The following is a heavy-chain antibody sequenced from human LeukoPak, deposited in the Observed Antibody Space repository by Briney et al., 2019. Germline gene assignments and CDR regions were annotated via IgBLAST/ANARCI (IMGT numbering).Heavy chain of an antibody. V-gene: IGHV3-64D*09. D-gene: IGHD2-2*01. CDR1: GFTFSRYA. Sequence: QPGGSLRLPCSASGFTFSRYAMHWVRQAPGKGLDYVSGISSSGDTTYYADSVKRRFTISRDNSKNTLYLQMSSLRAEDTAVYHCVKTYGYCSSTGCYVFDYWGQGTLVTASS. CDR2: ISSSGDTT. CDR3: VKTYGYCSSTGCYVFDY. J-gene: IGHJ4*02.